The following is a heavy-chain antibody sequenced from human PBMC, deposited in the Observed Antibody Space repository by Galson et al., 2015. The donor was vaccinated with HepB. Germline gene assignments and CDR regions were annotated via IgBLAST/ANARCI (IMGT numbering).Heavy chain of an antibody. CDR1: GYSFTSYW. Sequence: QSGAEVKKPGESLKISCKGSGYSFTSYWIGWVRQMPGKGLEWMGIIYPGDSDTRYSPSFQGQVTISADKSISTAYLQWSSLKASDTAMHYCARHKEVSYYYDSSGYSNKLNTENDAFDIWGQGTMVTVSS. D-gene: IGHD3-22*01. V-gene: IGHV5-51*01. J-gene: IGHJ3*02. CDR3: ARHKEVSYYYDSSGYSNKLNTENDAFDI. CDR2: IYPGDSDT.